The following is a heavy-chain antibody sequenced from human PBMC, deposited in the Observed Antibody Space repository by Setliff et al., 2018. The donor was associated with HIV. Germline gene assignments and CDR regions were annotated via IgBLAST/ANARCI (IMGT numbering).Heavy chain of an antibody. CDR1: FTSYA. CDR3: ARGKSITIFGVVINHYMDV. D-gene: IGHD3-3*01. CDR2: INHSGST. V-gene: IGHV4-34*01. J-gene: IGHJ6*03. Sequence: FTSYAMNWIRQPPGKGLEWIGEINHSGSTNYNPSLKSRVTISVDTSKNQFSLKLSSVTAADTAAYYCARGKSITIFGVVINHYMDVWGEGTTVTVSS.